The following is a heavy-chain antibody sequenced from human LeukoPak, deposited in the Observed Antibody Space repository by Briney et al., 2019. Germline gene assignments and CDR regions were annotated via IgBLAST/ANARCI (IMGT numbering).Heavy chain of an antibody. V-gene: IGHV3-30-3*01. D-gene: IGHD3-22*01. CDR2: ISYDGSNK. Sequence: GGSLRLSCAASGFTFSSYAMHWVRQAPGKGLEWVAVISYDGSNKYYADSVKGRFTISRDNSKNTLYLQMNSLRAEDTAVYYCARAPGSSGYYGPDYWGQGTLVTVSS. CDR3: ARAPGSSGYYGPDY. CDR1: GFTFSSYA. J-gene: IGHJ4*02.